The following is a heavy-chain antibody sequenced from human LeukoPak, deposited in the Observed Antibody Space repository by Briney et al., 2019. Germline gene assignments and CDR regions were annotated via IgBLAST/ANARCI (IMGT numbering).Heavy chain of an antibody. CDR1: GFTFSSYA. V-gene: IGHV3-30-3*01. J-gene: IGHJ4*02. D-gene: IGHD5-18*01. Sequence: PGGSLRLSCAASGFTFSSYAMHWVRQAPGKGLEWVAVISYDGSNKYYADSVKGRFTISRDNSKNTLYLQMNSLRAEDTAVYYCARIGRDTALDYWGQGTLVTVSS. CDR2: ISYDGSNK. CDR3: ARIGRDTALDY.